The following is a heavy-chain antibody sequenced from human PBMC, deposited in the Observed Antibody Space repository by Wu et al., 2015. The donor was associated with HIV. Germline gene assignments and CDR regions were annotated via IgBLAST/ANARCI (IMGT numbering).Heavy chain of an antibody. V-gene: IGHV1-18*01. CDR2: ISAYNGNT. J-gene: IGHJ3*02. D-gene: IGHD3-22*01. Sequence: QVQLVQSGAEVKKPGASVKVSCKASGYTFTSYGISWVRQAPGQGLEWMGWISAYNGNTNYAQKLQGRVTMTTDTSTSTAYMELRSLRSDDTAVYYCARDLMGYYDSSGYYYADAFDIWGQGDNGHRLF. CDR3: ARDLMGYYDSSGYYYADAFDI. CDR1: GYTFTSYG.